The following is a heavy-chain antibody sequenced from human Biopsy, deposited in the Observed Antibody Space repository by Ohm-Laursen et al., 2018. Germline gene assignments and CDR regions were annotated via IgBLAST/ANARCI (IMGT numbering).Heavy chain of an antibody. CDR2: IDVSDYNT. Sequence: SLRLSCAASGFTFHTYAMNWVRQAPGKGLEWVAHIDVSDYNTYYADSVRGRFTISGDNSKQMVHLEINSLTADDTAVYYCVKQWGGYNFDSWGQGTLVTVSS. CDR3: VKQWGGYNFDS. D-gene: IGHD1-14*01. CDR1: GFTFHTYA. J-gene: IGHJ5*01. V-gene: IGHV3-23*01.